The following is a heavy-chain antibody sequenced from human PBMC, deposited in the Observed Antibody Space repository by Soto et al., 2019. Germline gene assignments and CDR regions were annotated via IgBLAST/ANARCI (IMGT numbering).Heavy chain of an antibody. D-gene: IGHD1-7*01. CDR2: ISANGQGI. CDR1: GFTFSTYA. Sequence: GALRLSCAASGFTFSTYALSWVCQSPGKGLEWVSAISANGQGIYYADSVRGRFTISRDNSKNTIFLHMDSLRAEDTAVYYCAKDRNYPRDQFHYWGQGTLVTVS. CDR3: AKDRNYPRDQFHY. V-gene: IGHV3-23*01. J-gene: IGHJ4*02.